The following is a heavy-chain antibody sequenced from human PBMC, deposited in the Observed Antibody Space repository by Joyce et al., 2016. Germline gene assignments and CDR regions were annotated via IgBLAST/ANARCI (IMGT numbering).Heavy chain of an antibody. V-gene: IGHV3-72*01. J-gene: IGHJ4*02. D-gene: IGHD1-1*01. CDR3: ARSTWNSGFDY. CDR2: SRNRASRT. CDR1: GFTFSDHF. Sequence: EVQLVESGGGLVQPGGSLRLSCEGSGFTFSDHFIDWVRQAPGKGLEWVARSRNRASRTEYAASVKGRFTVSRDDPKNTLYLQMNRLEIEDTAVYFCARSTWNSGFDYWGQGTLVTVSS.